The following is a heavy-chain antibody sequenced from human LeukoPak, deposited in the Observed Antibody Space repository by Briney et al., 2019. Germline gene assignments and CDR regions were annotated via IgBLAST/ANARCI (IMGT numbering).Heavy chain of an antibody. J-gene: IGHJ4*02. CDR3: ARDGTSTDDY. CDR1: GYTFSNFG. V-gene: IGHV1-18*01. D-gene: IGHD2-2*01. Sequence: ASVKVSCKTSGYTFSNFGINWVRQAPGQGLEWMGWISGNNDNPNYGKKFQGRFTVTTDSSTSTAYMELRNVRFDDTAVYYCARDGTSTDDYWGQGTLVTVSS. CDR2: ISGNNDNP.